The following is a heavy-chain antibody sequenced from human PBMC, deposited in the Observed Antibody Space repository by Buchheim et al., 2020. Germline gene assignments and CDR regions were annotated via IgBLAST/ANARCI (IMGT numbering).Heavy chain of an antibody. CDR2: VGRNGNSDAT. D-gene: IGHD2-2*01. CDR1: GVTFSGSA. CDR3: TRSPDGDCATTSCSNWFDP. Sequence: EVQLVESGGGLVQPGGSLKLSCAGSGVTFSGSAIHWVRQASGKGLEWVGRVGRNGNSDATAYNESVRGRSTISKDDSKNTAYLQMNSLKAEDTAVYYCTRSPDGDCATTSCSNWFDPWGQGTL. J-gene: IGHJ5*02. V-gene: IGHV3-73*01.